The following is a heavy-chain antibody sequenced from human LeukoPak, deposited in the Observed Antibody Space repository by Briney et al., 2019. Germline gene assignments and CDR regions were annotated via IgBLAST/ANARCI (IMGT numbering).Heavy chain of an antibody. V-gene: IGHV3-13*01. J-gene: IGHJ2*01. Sequence: PGGSLRLSCAASGFTFSSYDMHWVRQATGKGLEWVSAIGTAGDTYYLDSVKGRFTISRDNAKNSVYLQMNGLKAEDTAVYHCVGGPGWVFDLWGRGTLVTVSS. CDR2: IGTAGDT. CDR1: GFTFSSYD. D-gene: IGHD1-26*01. CDR3: VGGPGWVFDL.